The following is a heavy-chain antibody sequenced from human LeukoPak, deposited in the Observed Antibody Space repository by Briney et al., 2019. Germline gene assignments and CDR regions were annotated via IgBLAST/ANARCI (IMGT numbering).Heavy chain of an antibody. CDR3: ARGVRYYGMDV. CDR2: IYSGDST. J-gene: IGHJ6*02. CDR1: GFTVSSNY. V-gene: IGHV3-53*01. Sequence: GGSLRLACAASGFTVSSNYMSWVRQAPGKGLEWVSLIYSGDSTYYADSVKGRFTISRDNAKNTLYLQMNSLRAEDTALYYCARGVRYYGMDVWGQGTTVTVSS.